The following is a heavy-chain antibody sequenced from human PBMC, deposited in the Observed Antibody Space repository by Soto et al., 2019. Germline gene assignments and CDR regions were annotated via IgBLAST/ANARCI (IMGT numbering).Heavy chain of an antibody. CDR3: AKYAGRPYNGMDV. CDR2: IYPGDSDT. CDR1: AYSFSPYW. J-gene: IGHJ6*02. V-gene: IGHV5-51*01. Sequence: PGESLKISCKGSAYSFSPYWIAWVRQMPGKGLEWMGIIYPGDSDTRYSPSFQGQVTISADKSISTAYLQWSSLKASDTATYYCAKYAGRPYNGMDVWGQGTTVTVSS.